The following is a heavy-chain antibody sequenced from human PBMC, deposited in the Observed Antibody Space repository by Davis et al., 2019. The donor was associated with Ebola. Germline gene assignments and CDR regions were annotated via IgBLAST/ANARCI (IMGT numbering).Heavy chain of an antibody. CDR2: IIPIFGTA. V-gene: IGHV1-69*13. J-gene: IGHJ6*02. CDR1: AGTFSSYA. D-gene: IGHD4-11*01. Sequence: SVKVSCKASAGTFSSYAISWVRQAPGQGLEWMGGIIPIFGTANYAQKFQGRVTITADESTSTAYMELSSLRSEDTAVYYCARGVHDYSNYRYYYYGMDVWGQGTTVTVSS. CDR3: ARGVHDYSNYRYYYYGMDV.